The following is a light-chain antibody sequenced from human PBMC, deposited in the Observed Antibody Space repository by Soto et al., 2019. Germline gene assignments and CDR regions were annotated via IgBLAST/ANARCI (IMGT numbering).Light chain of an antibody. CDR3: QVWDRSSDHVV. CDR1: NIGSKS. CDR2: FDS. J-gene: IGLJ2*01. V-gene: IGLV3-21*04. Sequence: SYVLTQPPSVSVAPGKTASITCGGNNIGSKSVHWYQQRPGRAPLLVIYFDSDRPSGIPERFSGSNSGNTATLTISRVEAGDEADYYCQVWDRSSDHVVFGGGTKVTVL.